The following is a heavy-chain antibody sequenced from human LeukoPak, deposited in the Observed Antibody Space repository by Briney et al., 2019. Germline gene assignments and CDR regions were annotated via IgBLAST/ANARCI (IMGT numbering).Heavy chain of an antibody. V-gene: IGHV3-30-3*01. Sequence: PGGSLGLSCAASGFTFSSYAMHWVRQAPGKGLEWVAVISYDGSNKYYADSVKGRFTISRDNSKNTLYLQMNSLRAEDTAVYYCARETYYYGSGMNWFDPWGQGTLVTVSS. CDR1: GFTFSSYA. J-gene: IGHJ5*02. D-gene: IGHD3-10*01. CDR3: ARETYYYGSGMNWFDP. CDR2: ISYDGSNK.